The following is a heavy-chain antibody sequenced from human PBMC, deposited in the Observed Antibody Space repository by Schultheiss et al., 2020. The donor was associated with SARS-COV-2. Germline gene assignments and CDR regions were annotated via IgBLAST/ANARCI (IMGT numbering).Heavy chain of an antibody. Sequence: ASVKVSCKASGYTFTDYYIHWVRQAPGQGLEWMAWINPNSGGTNYAQKFQGRVTMTRDTSISTAYMELSRLRSDDTAVYYCARGDCSGGSCYPYYYYGMDVWGQGTTVTVSS. CDR2: INPNSGGT. V-gene: IGHV1-2*02. CDR3: ARGDCSGGSCYPYYYYGMDV. J-gene: IGHJ6*02. CDR1: GYTFTDYY. D-gene: IGHD2-15*01.